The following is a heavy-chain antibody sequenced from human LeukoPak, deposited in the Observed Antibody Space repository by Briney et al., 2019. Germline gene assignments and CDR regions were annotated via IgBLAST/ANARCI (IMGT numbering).Heavy chain of an antibody. CDR2: ISGSGGST. V-gene: IGHV3-23*01. Sequence: GGSLRLSCAATGFTFSSYGMSWFRQAPGKGLEWVSTISGSGGSTYYADSVEGRFTISRDNSKNTLYLKMNSLRAEDTAVYYCAKVFRGSGSHGDYWGQGTLVTVSS. J-gene: IGHJ4*02. CDR3: AKVFRGSGSHGDY. D-gene: IGHD3-10*01. CDR1: GFTFSSYG.